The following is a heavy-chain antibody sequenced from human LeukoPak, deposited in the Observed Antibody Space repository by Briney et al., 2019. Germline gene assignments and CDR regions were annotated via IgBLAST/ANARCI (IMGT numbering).Heavy chain of an antibody. CDR3: ARDIYYESSGSIPFDY. CDR1: GGTLSSYA. CDR2: IIPIFGTA. D-gene: IGHD3-22*01. J-gene: IGHJ4*02. Sequence: SVKVSCKASGGTLSSYAISWVRQAPGQGFEWMGRIIPIFGTANYAQKFQGRVTITTDESTSTAYMELSSLRSEDTAVYYCARDIYYESSGSIPFDYWGQGTLVTVSS. V-gene: IGHV1-69*05.